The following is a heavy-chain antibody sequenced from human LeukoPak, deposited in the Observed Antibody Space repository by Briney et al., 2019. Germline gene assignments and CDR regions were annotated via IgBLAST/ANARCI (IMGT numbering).Heavy chain of an antibody. CDR2: INTNTGNP. J-gene: IGHJ4*02. V-gene: IGHV7-4-1*01. CDR1: GYTFTSYA. D-gene: IGHD1-26*01. Sequence: ASVKVSCTASGYTFTSYAMNWVRQAPGQGLEWMGWINTNTGNPTYAQGFTGRFVFSLDTSVSTAYYCARDRVGATTRTHFFDYWGQGTLVTVSS. CDR3: DY.